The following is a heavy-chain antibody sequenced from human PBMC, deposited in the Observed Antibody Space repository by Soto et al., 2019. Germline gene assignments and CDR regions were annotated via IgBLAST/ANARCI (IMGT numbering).Heavy chain of an antibody. Sequence: QVQLVQSGTEVKKPGSSVKVSCKASGGTLTSYVINWVRQAPGQGLEWMGRIIPIFATGDYAQKFQGRVTISAEDSASTVYMELSSLRSEDTAVYYCARGGHDYGDYGMDVWGQGTTVAV. D-gene: IGHD4-17*01. V-gene: IGHV1-69*18. CDR1: GGTLTSYV. CDR2: IIPIFATG. J-gene: IGHJ6*02. CDR3: ARGGHDYGDYGMDV.